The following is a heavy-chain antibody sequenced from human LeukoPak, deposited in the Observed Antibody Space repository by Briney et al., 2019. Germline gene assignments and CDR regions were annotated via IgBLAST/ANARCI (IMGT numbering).Heavy chain of an antibody. CDR3: ARDLNYGDYRADGY. CDR1: GYTFTGYY. Sequence: GASVNVSCKASGYTFTGYYMHWVRQAPGQGLEWMGWINPNSGGTNYAQKFQGRVTMTRDTSISTAYMELSRLRSDDTAVYYCARDLNYGDYRADGYWGQGTLVTVSS. D-gene: IGHD4-17*01. CDR2: INPNSGGT. V-gene: IGHV1-2*02. J-gene: IGHJ4*02.